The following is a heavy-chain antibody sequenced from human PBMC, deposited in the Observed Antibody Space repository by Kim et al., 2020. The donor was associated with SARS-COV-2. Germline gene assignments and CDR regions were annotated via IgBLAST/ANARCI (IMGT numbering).Heavy chain of an antibody. Sequence: SGGTNYAQKFQGRVTMTRDTSISTAYMELSRLRSDDTAVYYCASLGTTDYWGQGTLVTVSS. CDR2: SGGT. J-gene: IGHJ4*02. CDR3: ASLGTTDY. D-gene: IGHD1-1*01. V-gene: IGHV1-2*02.